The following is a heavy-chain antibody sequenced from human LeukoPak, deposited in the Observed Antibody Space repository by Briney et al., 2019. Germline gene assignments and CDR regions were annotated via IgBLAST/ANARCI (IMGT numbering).Heavy chain of an antibody. Sequence: GGSLRLSCTASGFTFGDYAMSWFRQAPGKGLEWVGFIRSKAYGGTTEYAASVKGRFTISRDDSKSIAYLQMNSLKTEDTAVYYCTRVHGLIAWLYAFDIWGQGTMVTVSS. J-gene: IGHJ3*02. CDR1: GFTFGDYA. D-gene: IGHD2-15*01. V-gene: IGHV3-49*03. CDR3: TRVHGLIAWLYAFDI. CDR2: IRSKAYGGTT.